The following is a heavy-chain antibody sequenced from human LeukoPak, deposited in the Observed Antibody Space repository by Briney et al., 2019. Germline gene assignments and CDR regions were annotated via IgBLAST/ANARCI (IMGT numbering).Heavy chain of an antibody. V-gene: IGHV3-53*04. CDR1: GFTLSSNY. CDR2: IYSGGST. CDR3: SRDWSTVTGYYYGMDV. Sequence: GGSLRLTCAASGFTLSSNYMSWLRQAPAKELERVSVIYSGGSTYYAYSVKGRFRISRNNSKNTLYLQMNSLRGEDTAVYYCSRDWSTVTGYYYGMDVWGQGTTVTVSS. D-gene: IGHD4-17*01. J-gene: IGHJ6*02.